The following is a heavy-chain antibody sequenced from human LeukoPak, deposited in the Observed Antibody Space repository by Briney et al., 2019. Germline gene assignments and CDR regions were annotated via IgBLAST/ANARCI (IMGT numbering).Heavy chain of an antibody. Sequence: PGGSLRLSCVVSGFTFSNWWMSWVRQAPGKGLEYVANIKEDGTEKNYMDSAKGRFTISRDNAKNSLYLQMNSLRAEDTAVYYCARTDSNIAARRIGFDSWGQGTLVTVSS. CDR3: ARTDSNIAARRIGFDS. V-gene: IGHV3-7*01. J-gene: IGHJ4*02. D-gene: IGHD6-6*01. CDR1: GFTFSNWW. CDR2: IKEDGTEK.